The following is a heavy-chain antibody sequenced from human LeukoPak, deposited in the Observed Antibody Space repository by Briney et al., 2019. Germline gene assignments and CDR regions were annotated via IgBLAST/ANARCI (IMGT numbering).Heavy chain of an antibody. CDR1: GFTLSIYW. CDR2: IRFDGSNK. Sequence: GGSLRLSCAASGFTLSIYWMSWVRQAPGKGLEWVAFIRFDGSNKYYADSVKGRFTISRDNSKNTLYLQMNSLRAEDTATYYCARNYYYDSSGPQYWGQGTLVTVSS. V-gene: IGHV3-30*02. D-gene: IGHD3-22*01. CDR3: ARNYYYDSSGPQY. J-gene: IGHJ4*02.